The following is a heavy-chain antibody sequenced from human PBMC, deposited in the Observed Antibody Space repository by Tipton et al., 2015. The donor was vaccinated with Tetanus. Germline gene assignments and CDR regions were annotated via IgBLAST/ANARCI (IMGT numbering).Heavy chain of an antibody. J-gene: IGHJ4*02. CDR3: ARAVRFYYDSSTYYQYYFDS. D-gene: IGHD3-22*01. V-gene: IGHV4-30-4*01. CDR1: GGSANSGGYS. Sequence: TLSLTCNVSGGSANSGGYSWSWIRQHPGKGLEWIGYIYYTGSTYYNPSLKSRLTISVDMSKNHVSLNLTSVTAADTAVYYCARAVRFYYDSSTYYQYYFDSWGQGTLVTVSS. CDR2: IYYTGST.